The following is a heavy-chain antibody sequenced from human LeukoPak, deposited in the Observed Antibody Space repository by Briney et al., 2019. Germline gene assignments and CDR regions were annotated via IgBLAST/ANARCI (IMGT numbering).Heavy chain of an antibody. D-gene: IGHD2-8*01. Sequence: ASVKVSCKASGYTFTDYYMHWVRQAPGQGLEWVGRINPNSGVTNYAQKFQGRVTMTRDTTISTAYMELSRLRSDDTAVYYCARSLYGRDAFDIWGQGTMVTVSS. V-gene: IGHV1-2*06. J-gene: IGHJ3*02. CDR2: INPNSGVT. CDR1: GYTFTDYY. CDR3: ARSLYGRDAFDI.